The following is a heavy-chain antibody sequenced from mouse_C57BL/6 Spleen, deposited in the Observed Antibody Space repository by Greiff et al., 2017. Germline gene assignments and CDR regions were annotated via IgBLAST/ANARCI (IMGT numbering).Heavy chain of an antibody. V-gene: IGHV1-53*01. CDR2: INPSNGGT. J-gene: IGHJ4*01. D-gene: IGHD2-3*01. CDR1: GYTFTSYW. Sequence: QVQLKQPGTELVKPGASVKLSCKASGYTFTSYWMHWVKQRPGQGLEWIGNINPSNGGTNYNEKFKSKATLTVDKSSSTAYMQLSSLTSEDSAVYYCARGGYYEGYAMDYWGQGTSVTVSS. CDR3: ARGGYYEGYAMDY.